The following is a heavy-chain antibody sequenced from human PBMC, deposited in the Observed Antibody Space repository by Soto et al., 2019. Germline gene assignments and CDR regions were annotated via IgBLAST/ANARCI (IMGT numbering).Heavy chain of an antibody. J-gene: IGHJ6*02. CDR1: GFTFSSYG. D-gene: IGHD4-4*01. CDR2: IWYDGSNK. Sequence: QVQLVESGGGVVQPGRSLRLSCAASGFTFSSYGMHWVRQAPGKGLEWVAVIWYDGSNKYYADSVKGRFTISRDNSKNTLYRQMNSLRAEDTAVYYCARDGHGLQGYYSGMDVWGQGTTVTVSS. V-gene: IGHV3-33*01. CDR3: ARDGHGLQGYYSGMDV.